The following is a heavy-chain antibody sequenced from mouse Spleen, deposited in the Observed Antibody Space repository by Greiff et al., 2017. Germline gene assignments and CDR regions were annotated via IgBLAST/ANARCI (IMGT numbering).Heavy chain of an antibody. D-gene: IGHD2-4*01. J-gene: IGHJ2*01. V-gene: IGHV1-82*01. CDR2: IYPGDGDT. Sequence: VQLQQSGPELVKPGASVKISCKASGYAFSSSWMNWVKQRPGKGLEWIGRIYPGDGDTNYNGKFKGKATLTADKSSSTAYMQLSSLTSEDSAVYFCARWGLRPFDYWGQGTTLTVSS. CDR1: GYAFSSSW. CDR3: ARWGLRPFDY.